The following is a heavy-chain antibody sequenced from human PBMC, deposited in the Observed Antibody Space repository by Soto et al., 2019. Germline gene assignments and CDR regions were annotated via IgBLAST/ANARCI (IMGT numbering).Heavy chain of an antibody. CDR3: ATGGSSSWYRPDAFDI. V-gene: IGHV1-24*01. Sequence: ASVKVSCKVSGYTLTELSMHWVRQAPGKGLEWMGGFDPEDGETIYAQKFQGRVTMTEDTSTDTAYMELSSLRSEDTAVYYCATGGSSSWYRPDAFDIWGQGTMVTVSS. D-gene: IGHD6-13*01. CDR1: GYTLTELS. J-gene: IGHJ3*02. CDR2: FDPEDGET.